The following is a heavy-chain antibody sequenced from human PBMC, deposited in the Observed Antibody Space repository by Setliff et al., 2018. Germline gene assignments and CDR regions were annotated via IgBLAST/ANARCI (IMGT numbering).Heavy chain of an antibody. Sequence: VASVKVSCKASGYIFTNYGISWVRQAPGQGLEWMGWISVYNGNTNYPQRFQGRVTMTTDTSTSTAYMDLRSLRSDDTAVYYCARGIAAVGTSYYFDYWSQGTLVTVSS. D-gene: IGHD6-13*01. J-gene: IGHJ4*02. V-gene: IGHV1-18*01. CDR3: ARGIAAVGTSYYFDY. CDR2: ISVYNGNT. CDR1: GYIFTNYG.